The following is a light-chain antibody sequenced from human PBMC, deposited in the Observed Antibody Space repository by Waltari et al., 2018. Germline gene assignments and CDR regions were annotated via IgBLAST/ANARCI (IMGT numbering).Light chain of an antibody. J-gene: IGKJ4*01. CDR1: QGIKNY. Sequence: DTQMPQSPSAMSASVGDSVTITWRASQGIKNYLVWFQQKPGKVPKRLICATSRLQSGVPSRFIGSGSGTEFTLTISSLQPEDSATYYCLQHYSYPLTFGGGTKVEIK. V-gene: IGKV1-17*03. CDR3: LQHYSYPLT. CDR2: ATS.